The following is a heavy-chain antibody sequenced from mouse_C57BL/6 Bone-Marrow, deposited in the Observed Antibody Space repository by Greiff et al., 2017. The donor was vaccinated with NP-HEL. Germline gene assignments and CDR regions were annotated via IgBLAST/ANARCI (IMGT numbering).Heavy chain of an antibody. V-gene: IGHV1-64*01. CDR2: IHPNSGSN. D-gene: IGHD2-3*01. J-gene: IGHJ4*01. CDR1: GYTFTSYW. CDR3: ARCDGYYDYAMDY. Sequence: QVQLQQPGAELVKPGASVKLSCKASGYTFTSYWMHWVKQRPGQGLEWIGMIHPNSGSNNYNEKFKSKATLTVDKSSSTAYMQLSSLTSEDSAVYYCARCDGYYDYAMDYWGQGTSVTVSS.